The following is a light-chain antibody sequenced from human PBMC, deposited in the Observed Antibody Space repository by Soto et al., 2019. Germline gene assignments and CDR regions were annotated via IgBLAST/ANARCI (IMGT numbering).Light chain of an antibody. CDR3: QQGDT. Sequence: EIVLTQSPATLSLSLGERATLSCRASQSVSSYLAWYQQKPGQAPRLLIYDASNRATGIPARFSGSGSGTDFTLTISSLEPEDFAVYYCQQGDTFGQGTKLEIK. CDR1: QSVSSY. CDR2: DAS. J-gene: IGKJ2*01. V-gene: IGKV3-11*01.